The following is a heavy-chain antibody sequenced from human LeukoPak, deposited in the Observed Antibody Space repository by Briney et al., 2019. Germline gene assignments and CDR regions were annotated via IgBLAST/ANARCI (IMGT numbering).Heavy chain of an antibody. CDR1: GFTFSSYA. D-gene: IGHD1-26*01. CDR3: AKKYSTGLDP. CDR2: ISGSGSNT. Sequence: GGSLRLSCAASGFTFSSYAMSWVRQAPGKGLEWVSDISGSGSNTYYADSVKGRFTISRDNSKNTLYLQMNSLRVEDTAVYYYAKKYSTGLDPWGQGTLVTVSS. J-gene: IGHJ5*02. V-gene: IGHV3-23*01.